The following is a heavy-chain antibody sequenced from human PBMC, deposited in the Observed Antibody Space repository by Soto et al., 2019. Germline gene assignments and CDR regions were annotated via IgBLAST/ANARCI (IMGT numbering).Heavy chain of an antibody. CDR2: IYFTGST. V-gene: IGHV4-59*08. CDR3: KRDEMDEGWFDP. J-gene: IGHJ5*02. CDR1: GDSISSHY. D-gene: IGHD6-25*01. Sequence: PSETLSLTCAVSGDSISSHYWNWVRQTPGKGLEWIGCIYFTGSTIYNPSLESRVTMSVDTSKTQFSLRLSSVTAADTAVYYCKRDEMDEGWFDPWGQGTLVTVSS.